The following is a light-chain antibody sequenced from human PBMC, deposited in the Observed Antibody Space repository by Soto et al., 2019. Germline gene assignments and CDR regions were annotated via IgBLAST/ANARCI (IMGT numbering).Light chain of an antibody. J-gene: IGKJ1*01. CDR3: QHRSGWPPWT. V-gene: IGKV3-11*01. CDR1: QSVSTY. CDR2: DVS. Sequence: EIVLTQAPATLSLSPGEIATLSCGASQSVSTYLAWYKQKPGQAPRLLIYDVSNRATGIPARFSGSGSGTNVTLTISGRAPEDYAVYYCQHRSGWPPWTFGQGTKVQI.